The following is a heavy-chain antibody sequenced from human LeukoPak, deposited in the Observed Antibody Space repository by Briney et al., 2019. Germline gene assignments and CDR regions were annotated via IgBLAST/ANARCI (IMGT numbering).Heavy chain of an antibody. CDR1: GFTFRSHW. V-gene: IGHV3-7*01. CDR2: IRPDGIAK. CDR3: ATISAQTFDI. D-gene: IGHD5-24*01. Sequence: GGSLRLSCVGSGFTFRSHWVNWVRQSPGKGLEWVANIRPDGIAKYYLDSARGRFTVSRANAQNSAFLQMNSLSVEDTAIYYCATISAQTFDIWGQGTLVSVSS. J-gene: IGHJ3*02.